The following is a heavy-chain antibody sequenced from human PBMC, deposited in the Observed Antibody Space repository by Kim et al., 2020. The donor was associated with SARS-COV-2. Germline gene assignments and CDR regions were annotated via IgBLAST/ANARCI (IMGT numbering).Heavy chain of an antibody. V-gene: IGHV3-43*02. D-gene: IGHD6-13*01. Sequence: GGSLRLSCAASGFTFDDYAMHWVRQAPGKGLEWVSLIGGDGSSTNYADSVKGRFTISRDNSKNSLYLQMNSLRTEDTALYYCAKDTGPLHWSSWPFDYWGQGTLVTVSS. CDR1: GFTFDDYA. CDR2: IGGDGSST. CDR3: AKDTGPLHWSSWPFDY. J-gene: IGHJ4*02.